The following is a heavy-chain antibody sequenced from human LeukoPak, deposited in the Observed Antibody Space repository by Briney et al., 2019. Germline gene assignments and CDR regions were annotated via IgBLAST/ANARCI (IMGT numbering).Heavy chain of an antibody. Sequence: SETLSLTCTVSGGSISSYYWSWIRQPPGKGLEWIGYIYNSGSTIYNPSLRSRVTISVDTSKNQFSLKLNSVTAADTAVYYCVRDRELTYWSQGTLVTVSS. J-gene: IGHJ4*02. CDR2: IYNSGST. D-gene: IGHD1-26*01. CDR3: VRDRELTY. V-gene: IGHV4-59*01. CDR1: GGSISSYY.